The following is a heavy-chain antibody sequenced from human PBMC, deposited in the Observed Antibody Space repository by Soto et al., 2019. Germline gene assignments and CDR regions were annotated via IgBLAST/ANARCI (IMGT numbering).Heavy chain of an antibody. J-gene: IGHJ6*02. CDR1: GGSISSYY. Sequence: SETLSLTCTVSGGSISSYYWSWIRQPPGKGLEWIGYIYYSGSTNYNPSLESRVTISVDTSKNQFSLKLSSVTAADTAVYYCARDGRGYSYGLGYYYGMDVWGQGTTVTVSS. D-gene: IGHD5-18*01. CDR2: IYYSGST. CDR3: ARDGRGYSYGLGYYYGMDV. V-gene: IGHV4-59*01.